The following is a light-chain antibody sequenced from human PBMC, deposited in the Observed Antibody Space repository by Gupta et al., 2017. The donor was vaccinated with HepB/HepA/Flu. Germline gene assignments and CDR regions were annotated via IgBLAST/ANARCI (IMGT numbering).Light chain of an antibody. CDR3: QQYNSYPLT. J-gene: IGKJ4*01. V-gene: IGKV1-5*03. CDR2: KAS. Sequence: DIQMTQSPSTLSASVGDRVTITCRASQSISSWLAWYQQKPGKAPKLLIYKASSLESGVPSRFSGSGSGTEFTLTISSLQPDDFATYYGQQYNSYPLTFGGGTKVESK. CDR1: QSISSW.